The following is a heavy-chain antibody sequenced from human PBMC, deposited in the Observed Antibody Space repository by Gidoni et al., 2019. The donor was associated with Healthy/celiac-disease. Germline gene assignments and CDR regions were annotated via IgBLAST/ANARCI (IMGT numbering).Heavy chain of an antibody. CDR2: INHSGST. D-gene: IGHD1-26*01. J-gene: IGHJ4*02. Sequence: QVQLQQWGAGLLKPSETLSLTCAVYGGSFSGYYWSWIRQPPGKGLEWIGEINHSGSTNYNPSLKSRVTISVDTSKNQFSLKLSSVTAADTAVYYCARGTRGSYSRGFDYWGQGTLVTVSS. CDR1: GGSFSGYY. CDR3: ARGTRGSYSRGFDY. V-gene: IGHV4-34*01.